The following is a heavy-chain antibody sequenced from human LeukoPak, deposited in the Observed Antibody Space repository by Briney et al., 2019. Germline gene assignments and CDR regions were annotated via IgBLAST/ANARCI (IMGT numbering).Heavy chain of an antibody. D-gene: IGHD3-9*01. CDR3: AKGHDILTGYFRDNWFDP. CDR2: IYSGGNT. J-gene: IGHJ5*02. Sequence: GGSLRLSCAASGFTVSSNYMSWVRQAPGKGLEWVSVIYSGGNTYYADSVKGRFTISRDNSKNTLYLQMNSLRAEDTAVYYCAKGHDILTGYFRDNWFDPSGQGTLVTVSS. CDR1: GFTVSSNY. V-gene: IGHV3-66*01.